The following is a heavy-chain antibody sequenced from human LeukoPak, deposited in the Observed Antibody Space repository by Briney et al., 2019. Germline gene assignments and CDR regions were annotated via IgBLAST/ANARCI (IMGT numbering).Heavy chain of an antibody. CDR2: ISSSSSYI. V-gene: IGHV3-21*01. CDR1: GFTFSSYS. CDR3: ARATVVTPDFDY. J-gene: IGHJ4*02. D-gene: IGHD4-23*01. Sequence: PGGSLRLSCAASGFTFSSYSMNWVRQAPGKGLEWVSSISSSSSYIYYADSVKGRFTISRDNAKNSLYPQMNSLRAEDTAVYYCARATVVTPDFDYWGQGTLVTVSS.